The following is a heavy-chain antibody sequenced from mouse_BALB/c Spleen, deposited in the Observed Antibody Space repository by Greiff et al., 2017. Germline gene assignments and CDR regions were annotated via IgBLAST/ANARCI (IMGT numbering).Heavy chain of an antibody. CDR2: ISYSGST. CDR3: ASQITTATGDAMDY. V-gene: IGHV3-2*02. CDR1: GYSITSDYA. D-gene: IGHD1-2*01. J-gene: IGHJ4*01. Sequence: EVQLQQSGPGLVKPSQSLSLTCTVTGYSITSDYAWNWIRQFPGNKLEWMGYISYSGSTSYNPSLKSRISITRDTSKNQFFLQLNSVTTEDTATYYCASQITTATGDAMDYWGQGTSVTVSS.